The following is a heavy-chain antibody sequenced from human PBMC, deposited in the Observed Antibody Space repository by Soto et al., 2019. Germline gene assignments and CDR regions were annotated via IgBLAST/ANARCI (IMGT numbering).Heavy chain of an antibody. Sequence: QVQLVQSGAEVQKLASSVKVSCKASGGTFSNYAISWVRQAPGQGLERMGGIIPIFGTPNYAQKFPGRVTITAVESTSEADMEVSSLRSENRAVYYCARVERDGYNGDACHIWGQGPMVTVS. CDR3: ARVERDGYNGDACHI. CDR2: IIPIFGTP. J-gene: IGHJ3*02. V-gene: IGHV1-69*01. CDR1: GGTFSNYA. D-gene: IGHD5-12*01.